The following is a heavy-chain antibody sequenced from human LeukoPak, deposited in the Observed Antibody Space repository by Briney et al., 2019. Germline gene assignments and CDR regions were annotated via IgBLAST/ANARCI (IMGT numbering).Heavy chain of an antibody. CDR1: GGSISSYY. Sequence: PSETLSLTCTVSGGSISSYYCSWIRQPPGKGLEWIGYIYYSGSTNYNPSLKSRVTISVDTSKNQFSLKLSSVTAADTAVYYCARHRGIVYSYGSIIDYWGQGTLVTVSS. D-gene: IGHD5-18*01. CDR2: IYYSGST. V-gene: IGHV4-59*08. J-gene: IGHJ4*02. CDR3: ARHRGIVYSYGSIIDY.